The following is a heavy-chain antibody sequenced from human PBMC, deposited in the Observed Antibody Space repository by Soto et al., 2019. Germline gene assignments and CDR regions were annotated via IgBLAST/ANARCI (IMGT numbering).Heavy chain of an antibody. Sequence: PGGSLRLSCAASGFTFSNAWMSWVRQAPGKGLEWVGRIKSKTDGGTTDYAAPVKGRFTISRDDSKNTLYLQMNSLKTEDTAVYYCTTVPVVVAGTTGDYFDYWGQGTLVTVSS. CDR3: TTVPVVVAGTTGDYFDY. D-gene: IGHD2-15*01. CDR1: GFTFSNAW. CDR2: IKSKTDGGTT. V-gene: IGHV3-15*01. J-gene: IGHJ4*02.